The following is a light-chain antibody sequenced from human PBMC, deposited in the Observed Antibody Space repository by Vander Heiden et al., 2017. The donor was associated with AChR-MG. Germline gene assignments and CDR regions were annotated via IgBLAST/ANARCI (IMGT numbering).Light chain of an antibody. CDR3: QQSDSTPHT. V-gene: IGKV1-39*01. CDR2: AAS. CDR1: QSISSY. Sequence: DIQLTQSPSSLSASVGDRVTITCRASQSISSYLNWYQQKPGKAPKLLIYAASSLQSGVPSRFSGSGSGTDFTVTISRLQAEDFATYYCQQSDSTPHTFGGGTKVEIK. J-gene: IGKJ4*01.